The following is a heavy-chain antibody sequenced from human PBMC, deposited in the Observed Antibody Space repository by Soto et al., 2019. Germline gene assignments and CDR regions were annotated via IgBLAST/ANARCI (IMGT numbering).Heavy chain of an antibody. CDR3: ARADVDTAMVFDY. D-gene: IGHD5-18*01. J-gene: IGHJ4*02. V-gene: IGHV4-31*03. CDR1: GGSISGGGYY. CDR2: IYYSGST. Sequence: PSETRSLTCTVSGGSISGGGYYGSGIRQHPGKGLEWIGYIYYSGSTYYNPSLKSRVTISVDTSKNQFSLKLSSVTAADTAVYYCARADVDTAMVFDYWGQGTLVTVSS.